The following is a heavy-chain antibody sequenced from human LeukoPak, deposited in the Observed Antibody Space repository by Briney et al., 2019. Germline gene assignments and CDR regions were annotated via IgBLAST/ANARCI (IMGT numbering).Heavy chain of an antibody. CDR3: AKDLYCSSSTCQMY. Sequence: PGGSLRLSCVASGFTFSSYGVHWVRQAPGKGLEWVAFIQYDGSNKYYADSVKGRFTISRDNSKNTLYLQMNSLRAEDTAVYYCAKDLYCSSSTCQMYWGQGTLVTVSS. D-gene: IGHD2-2*01. CDR2: IQYDGSNK. J-gene: IGHJ4*02. V-gene: IGHV3-30*02. CDR1: GFTFSSYG.